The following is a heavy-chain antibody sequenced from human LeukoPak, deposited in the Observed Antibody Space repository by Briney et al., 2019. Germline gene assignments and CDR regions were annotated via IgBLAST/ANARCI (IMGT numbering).Heavy chain of an antibody. D-gene: IGHD6-19*01. J-gene: IGHJ6*03. CDR1: GYTFTSYG. Sequence: GASVKVSCKASGYTFTSYGISWVRQAPGQGLEWMGWFSAYNGNTNYAQKLQGRVTMTTDTSTSTAYMELRSLRSDDTAVYYCARDEGYSSAYGYMDVWGKGTTVTISS. V-gene: IGHV1-18*01. CDR2: FSAYNGNT. CDR3: ARDEGYSSAYGYMDV.